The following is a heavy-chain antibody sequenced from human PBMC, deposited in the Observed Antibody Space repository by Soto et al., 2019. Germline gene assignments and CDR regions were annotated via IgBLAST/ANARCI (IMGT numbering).Heavy chain of an antibody. J-gene: IGHJ5*02. V-gene: IGHV3-9*01. Sequence: GGSLRLSCAASGFTFDDYAMHWVRQAPGEGLEWVSGISWNSGSIGYADSVKGRFTISRDNAKNSLYLQKNNQRAEDTALYYCAKDGSGSYYNPGTWFDPWGQGTLVTVSS. D-gene: IGHD3-10*01. CDR3: AKDGSGSYYNPGTWFDP. CDR1: GFTFDDYA. CDR2: ISWNSGSI.